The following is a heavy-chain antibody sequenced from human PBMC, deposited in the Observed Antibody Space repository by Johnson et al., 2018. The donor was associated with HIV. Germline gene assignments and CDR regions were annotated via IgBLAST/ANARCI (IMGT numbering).Heavy chain of an antibody. Sequence: VQLVESGGGVVQPGRSLRLSCAASGFTFSSYGMHWVRQAPGKGLEWVAFIRYDGSNKYYADSVKGRFTISRDNSKNTQYLEMNSLRAEDTAMYYGAMGGVHCSGGSCYSRNAFDIWGQGTMVTVSS. CDR1: GFTFSSYG. CDR2: IRYDGSNK. V-gene: IGHV3-30*02. D-gene: IGHD2-15*01. J-gene: IGHJ3*02. CDR3: AMGGVHCSGGSCYSRNAFDI.